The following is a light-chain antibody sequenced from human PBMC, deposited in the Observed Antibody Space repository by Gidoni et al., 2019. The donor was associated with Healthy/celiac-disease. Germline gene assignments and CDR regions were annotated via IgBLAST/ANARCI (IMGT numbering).Light chain of an antibody. J-gene: IGLJ1*01. V-gene: IGLV2-11*01. CDR1: SSEVGGYNP. CDR2: DVS. CDR3: CSYAGSYTSYV. Sequence: QSALTQPRPVSGSPGQSVTISCTGTSSEVGGYNPVSWYQQHPGKAPKLMISDVSKRPSGVPDRFSGSKSGNTASLTISGLQAEDEADYYCCSYAGSYTSYVFGTGTKVTVL.